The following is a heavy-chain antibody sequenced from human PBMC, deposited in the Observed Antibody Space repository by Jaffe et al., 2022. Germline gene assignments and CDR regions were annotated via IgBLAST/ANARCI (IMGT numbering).Heavy chain of an antibody. J-gene: IGHJ4*02. CDR1: GGSISSSSYY. CDR2: IYYSGST. D-gene: IGHD6-19*01. V-gene: IGHV4-39*01. CDR3: ARHGGLAVAGRDY. Sequence: QLQLQESGPGLVKPSETLSLTCTVSGGSISSSSYYWGWIRQPPGKGLEWIGSIYYSGSTYYNPSLKSRVTISVDTSKNQFSLKLSSVTAADTAVYYCARHGGLAVAGRDYWGQGTLVTVSS.